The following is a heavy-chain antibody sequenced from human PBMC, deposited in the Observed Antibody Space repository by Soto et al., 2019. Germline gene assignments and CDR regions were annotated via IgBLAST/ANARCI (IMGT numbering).Heavy chain of an antibody. V-gene: IGHV4-59*01. CDR3: ARSRHLPIYHNMDV. CDR2: IYYSGRT. CDR1: GGSISNYY. J-gene: IGHJ6*02. D-gene: IGHD2-2*02. Sequence: QVQLQESGTGLVKPSETLSLTCTVSGGSISNYYWNWMRQPPGERLEWIEYIYYSGRTNYNTSLRSQHTISVDPSKNQLSLYLSSVTAVDTAVYYCARSRHLPIYHNMDVWGQGTTVTVSS.